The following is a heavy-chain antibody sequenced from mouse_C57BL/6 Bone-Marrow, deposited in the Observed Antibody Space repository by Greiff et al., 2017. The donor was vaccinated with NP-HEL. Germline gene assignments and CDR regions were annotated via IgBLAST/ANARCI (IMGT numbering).Heavy chain of an antibody. D-gene: IGHD1-1*01. CDR2: IDPSDSYT. CDR3: VRGLLLHFDY. Sequence: QVQLQQPGAELVMPGASVKLSCKASGYTFTSYWMHWVKQRPGQGLEWIGEIDPSDSYTNYNQKFKGKSTLTVDKSSSTAYMQLSSLTSEDSAVYYCVRGLLLHFDYWGQGTTLTVSS. J-gene: IGHJ2*01. CDR1: GYTFTSYW. V-gene: IGHV1-69*01.